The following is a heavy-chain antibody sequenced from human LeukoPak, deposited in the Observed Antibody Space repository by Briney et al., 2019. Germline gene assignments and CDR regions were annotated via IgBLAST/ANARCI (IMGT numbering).Heavy chain of an antibody. V-gene: IGHV1-8*01. Sequence: ASVKVSCKASGYTFTSYDINWVRQATGQGLEWMGWMNPNSGNTGYAQKFQGRVTMTRNTSISTAYMELSSLRSEDTAVYYCARGACSGWYWGPCPANYYYYYMDVWGKGTTVTVSS. CDR3: ARGACSGWYWGPCPANYYYYYMDV. CDR1: GYTFTSYD. CDR2: MNPNSGNT. D-gene: IGHD6-19*01. J-gene: IGHJ6*03.